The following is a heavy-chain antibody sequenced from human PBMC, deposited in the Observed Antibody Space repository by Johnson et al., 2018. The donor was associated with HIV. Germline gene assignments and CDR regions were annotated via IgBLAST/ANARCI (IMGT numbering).Heavy chain of an antibody. J-gene: IGHJ3*02. D-gene: IGHD2-2*01. V-gene: IGHV3-30*03. Sequence: QVQLVESGGGVVQPGRSLRLSCAASAFTFSNYGMHWVRQAPGKGLEWVAVISYDGSNKYYADSVRGRSTISRANSKNTLYLQMNSLRAEDTAVYYCARLYCSSTSCYEGGGDAFDIWGQGTMVTVSS. CDR1: AFTFSNYG. CDR3: ARLYCSSTSCYEGGGDAFDI. CDR2: ISYDGSNK.